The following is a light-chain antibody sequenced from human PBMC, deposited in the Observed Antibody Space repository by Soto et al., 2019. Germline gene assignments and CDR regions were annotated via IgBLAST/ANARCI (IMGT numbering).Light chain of an antibody. V-gene: IGLV2-14*01. CDR2: EVS. J-gene: IGLJ2*01. Sequence: QSALTQPASVSGSPGQSIAISCTGTSSDVGGYNYVSWYQQHPGKVPKLIIYEVSNRPSGVSDRFSGSKSGNTASLTSSGLQAEDEADYYCTSYTKSSTRKLFGGGTKLTVL. CDR1: SSDVGGYNY. CDR3: TSYTKSSTRKL.